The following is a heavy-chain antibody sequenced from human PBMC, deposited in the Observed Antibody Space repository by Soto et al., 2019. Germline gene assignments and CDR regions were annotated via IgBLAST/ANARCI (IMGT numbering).Heavy chain of an antibody. CDR3: ARVPKLELHAFDI. V-gene: IGHV1-46*01. CDR1: GYTFTSYY. CDR2: INPSGGST. J-gene: IGHJ3*02. Sequence: ASVKVSCKASGYTFTSYYMHWVRLAPGQGLEWMGIINPSGGSTSYAQKFQGRVTMTRDTSTSTVYMELSSLRSEDTAVYYCARVPKLELHAFDIWGQGTMVTVSS. D-gene: IGHD1-7*01.